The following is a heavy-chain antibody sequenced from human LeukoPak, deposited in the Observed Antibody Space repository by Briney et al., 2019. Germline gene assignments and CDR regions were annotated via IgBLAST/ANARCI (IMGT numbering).Heavy chain of an antibody. Sequence: GGSLRLSCAASGFTFSSYEMNWVRQAPGKGLEWVSYISSSGSNIYYADSVKGRFTISRDNAKNSLYLQMNSLRAEDTAVYYCARVSSGSSSDHLGYWGQGTLVTISS. CDR3: ARVSSGSSSDHLGY. D-gene: IGHD6-6*01. V-gene: IGHV3-48*03. CDR1: GFTFSSYE. CDR2: ISSSGSNI. J-gene: IGHJ4*02.